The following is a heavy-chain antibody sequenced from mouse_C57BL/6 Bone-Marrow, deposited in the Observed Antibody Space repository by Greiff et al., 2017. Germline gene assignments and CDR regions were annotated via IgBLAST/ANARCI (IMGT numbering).Heavy chain of an antibody. CDR1: GFSLTSYG. CDR3: ARNGWDYYGSSYDWDCDV. D-gene: IGHD1-1*01. Sequence: QVQLQQSGPGLVQPSQSLSITCTVSGFSLTSYGVHWVRQSPGKGLEWLGGIWSGGSTDYNAAFISRLSICKDNSKSKVFFKMNSLQADDTAIYYWARNGWDYYGSSYDWDCDVWGTGTTVTVSS. V-gene: IGHV2-2*01. J-gene: IGHJ1*03. CDR2: IWSGGST.